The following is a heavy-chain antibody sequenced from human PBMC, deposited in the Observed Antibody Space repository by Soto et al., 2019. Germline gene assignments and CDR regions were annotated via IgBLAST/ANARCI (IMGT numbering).Heavy chain of an antibody. V-gene: IGHV3-74*01. CDR1: GFTFSSYW. CDR2: INSDGSST. J-gene: IGHJ3*02. CDR3: ARDRGLVRTLGAFDI. D-gene: IGHD4-17*01. Sequence: GGSLRLSCAASGFTFSSYWMHWVRQAPGKGLVWVSRINSDGSSTSYADSVKGRFTISRDNAKNTLYLQMNSLRAEDTAVYYCARDRGLVRTLGAFDIWGQGTMVTVSS.